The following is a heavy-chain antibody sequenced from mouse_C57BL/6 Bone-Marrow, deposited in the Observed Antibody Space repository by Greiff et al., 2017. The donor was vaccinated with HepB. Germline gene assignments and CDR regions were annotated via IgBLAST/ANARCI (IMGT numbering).Heavy chain of an antibody. D-gene: IGHD3-1*01. J-gene: IGHJ3*01. CDR3: ARGGLFAY. CDR2: ISSGSSTI. Sequence: EVQLVESGGGLVKPGGSLKLSCAASGFTFSDYGMHWVRQAPEKGLEWVAYISSGSSTIYYADTVKGRFTISRDNAKNTLFLQMTSLRSEDTAMYYCARGGLFAYWGQGTLVTVSA. V-gene: IGHV5-17*01. CDR1: GFTFSDYG.